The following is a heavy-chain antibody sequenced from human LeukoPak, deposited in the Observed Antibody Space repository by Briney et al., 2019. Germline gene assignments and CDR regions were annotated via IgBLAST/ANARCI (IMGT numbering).Heavy chain of an antibody. J-gene: IGHJ4*02. CDR1: GYTFGPYS. CDR3: ARDPYSSGWFDF. CDR2: ISGDGSTT. D-gene: IGHD6-19*01. Sequence: GGSLRLSCAASGYTFGPYSVNWVRQAPGKGLEWISYISGDGSTTHYADSAKGRFTISRDNAKNSLYLQMNSLRDEDTAVYYCARDPYSSGWFDFWGQGTLVTVSS. V-gene: IGHV3-48*02.